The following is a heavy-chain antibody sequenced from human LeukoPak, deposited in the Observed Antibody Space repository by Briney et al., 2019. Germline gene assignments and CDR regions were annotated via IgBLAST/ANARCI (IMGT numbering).Heavy chain of an antibody. CDR1: GGSISSYY. CDR3: ARDPRPYCSSTSCHNGDYFDY. Sequence: SETLSLTCTVSGGSISSYYWSWIRQPPGKGLEWIGYIYYSGSTNYNPSLKSRVTISVDTSKNQFSLKLSSVTAADTAVYYCARDPRPYCSSTSCHNGDYFDYWGQGTLVTVSS. D-gene: IGHD2-2*02. V-gene: IGHV4-59*12. CDR2: IYYSGST. J-gene: IGHJ4*02.